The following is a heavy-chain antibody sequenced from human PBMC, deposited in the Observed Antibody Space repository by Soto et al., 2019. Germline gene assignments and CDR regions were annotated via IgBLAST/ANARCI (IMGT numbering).Heavy chain of an antibody. V-gene: IGHV6-1*01. CDR2: TYYRSKWYN. J-gene: IGHJ5*02. Sequence: SQTLSLTCAIPGDSVSSNSAAWNWIRQSPSRGLEWLGRTYYRSKWYNDYAVSVKSRITINPDTSKNQSSLQLNSVTPEDTAVYYCARDRIAAAGKATWFDPWGQGTLVTVSS. D-gene: IGHD6-13*01. CDR1: GDSVSSNSAA. CDR3: ARDRIAAAGKATWFDP.